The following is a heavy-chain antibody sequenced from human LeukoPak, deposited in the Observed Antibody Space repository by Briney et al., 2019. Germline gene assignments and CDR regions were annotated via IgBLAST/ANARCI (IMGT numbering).Heavy chain of an antibody. CDR1: GGTFSSYA. J-gene: IGHJ4*02. V-gene: IGHV1-69*04. Sequence: ASVRVSCKASGGTFSSYAISWVRQAPGQGLEWMGRIIPILGIANYAQKFQGRVTITADKSTSTAYMELSSLRSEDTAVYYCARTPDVDTDPNWGQGTLVTVSS. CDR3: ARTPDVDTDPN. D-gene: IGHD5-18*01. CDR2: IIPILGIA.